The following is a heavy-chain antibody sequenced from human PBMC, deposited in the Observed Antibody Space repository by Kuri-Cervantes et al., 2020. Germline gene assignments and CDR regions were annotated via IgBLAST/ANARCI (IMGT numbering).Heavy chain of an antibody. CDR2: ISGSGGST. CDR1: GFTFSSYA. V-gene: IGHV3-23*01. CDR3: AKDRKGYYYGSGSYYTDY. Sequence: GGSLRRSCAASGFTFSSYAMSWVRQAPGKGLEWVSAISGSGGSTYYADSVKGRFTISRDNSKNTLYLQMNSLRAEDAAVYYCAKDRKGYYYGSGSYYTDYWGQGTLVTVSS. D-gene: IGHD3-10*01. J-gene: IGHJ4*02.